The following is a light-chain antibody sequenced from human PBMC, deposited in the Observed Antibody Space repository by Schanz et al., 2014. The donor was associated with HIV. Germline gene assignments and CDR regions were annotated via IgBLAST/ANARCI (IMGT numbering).Light chain of an antibody. CDR1: QRLSSAY. Sequence: EIVLTQSPGSLSLSPGGRATLSCGASQRLSSAYLAWYQQKRDQPPRLVIYATSTRAAGIPDRFSGTGSGTDFTLTISSLEPEDSAVYYCQQCGSSPRTFGQGTKVEIK. V-gene: IGKV3-20*01. J-gene: IGKJ1*01. CDR3: QQCGSSPRT. CDR2: ATS.